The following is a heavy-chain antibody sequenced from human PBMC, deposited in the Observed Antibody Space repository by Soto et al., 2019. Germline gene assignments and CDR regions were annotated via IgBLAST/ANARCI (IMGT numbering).Heavy chain of an antibody. V-gene: IGHV4-39*01. J-gene: IGHJ4*02. Sequence: PSETLSLTCTVSGGSISSSSYYWGWIRQPPGKGLEWIGSIYYSGSTYYNPSLKSRVTISVDTSKNQFPLKLSSVTAADTAVYYCARPNSSGGKHYYFDYWGQGTLVTVSS. CDR3: ARPNSSGGKHYYFDY. CDR2: IYYSGST. D-gene: IGHD6-19*01. CDR1: GGSISSSSYY.